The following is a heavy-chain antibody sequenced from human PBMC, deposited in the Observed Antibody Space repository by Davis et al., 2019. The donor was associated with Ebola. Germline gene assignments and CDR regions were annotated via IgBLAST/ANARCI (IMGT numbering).Heavy chain of an antibody. D-gene: IGHD3-10*01. CDR3: AREGYYGSGSYSVDP. J-gene: IGHJ5*02. V-gene: IGHV1-18*04. CDR1: GYTLTNYG. Sequence: APSVKVSCKASGYTLTNYGISWVRQAPGQGLEWMGWISAYNGNTNYAQKLQGRVTMTTDTSTSTAYMELSKLRSDDTAVYYCAREGYYGSGSYSVDPWGQGTLVTVSS. CDR2: ISAYNGNT.